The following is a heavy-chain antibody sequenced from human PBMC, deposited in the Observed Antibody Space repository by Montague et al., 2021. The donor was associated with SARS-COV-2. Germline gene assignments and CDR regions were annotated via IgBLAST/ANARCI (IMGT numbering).Heavy chain of an antibody. V-gene: IGHV3-21*01. J-gene: IGHJ4*02. CDR2: ISSSSYI. CDR3: ARTLTTVTSDYFDY. Sequence: SLRLSCAASGFTFSSYSMNWVRQAPGKGLEWVSSISSSSYIYYAASVKGRFTISRDNAKNSLYLQMNSLRAEDTAVYYCARTLTTVTSDYFDYWGQGTLVTVSS. CDR1: GFTFSSYS. D-gene: IGHD4-17*01.